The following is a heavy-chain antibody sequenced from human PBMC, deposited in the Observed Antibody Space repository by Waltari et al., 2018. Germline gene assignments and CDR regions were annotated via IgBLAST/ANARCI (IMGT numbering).Heavy chain of an antibody. V-gene: IGHV1-2*02. CDR2: INPNSGGT. CDR3: ARDAAAGTLFDY. D-gene: IGHD6-13*01. Sequence: QVQLVQSGAEVKKPGASVKVSCKASGYTFTDCYIHWVRQAPGQGLEWMGWINPNSGGTNYAQKFQGRVTMTRDTSISTVYMELSRLRSDDTAVYYCARDAAAGTLFDYWGQGTLVTVSP. CDR1: GYTFTDCY. J-gene: IGHJ4*02.